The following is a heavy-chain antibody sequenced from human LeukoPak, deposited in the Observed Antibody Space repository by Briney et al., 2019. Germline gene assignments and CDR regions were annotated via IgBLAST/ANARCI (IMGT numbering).Heavy chain of an antibody. J-gene: IGHJ4*02. CDR1: GGSIRSSSYY. Sequence: PSETLSLTCTVSGGSIRSSSYYWAWIRQPPGKGLEWIGYIYYSGSTNYNPSLKSRVTISVDTSKNQFSLKLSSVTAADTAVYYCATQGLGLDLYYFDYWGQGTLVTVSS. CDR2: IYYSGST. V-gene: IGHV4-61*05. D-gene: IGHD1-26*01. CDR3: ATQGLGLDLYYFDY.